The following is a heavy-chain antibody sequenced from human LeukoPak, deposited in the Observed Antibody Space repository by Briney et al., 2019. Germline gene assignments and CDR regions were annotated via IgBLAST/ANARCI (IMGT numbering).Heavy chain of an antibody. CDR1: GFTFDDYA. V-gene: IGHV3-9*01. CDR2: ISWNSGSI. J-gene: IGHJ6*02. Sequence: GGSLRLSCAASGFTFDDYAMHWVRQAPGKGLEWVSGISWNSGSIGYADSVKGRFTISRDNAKNSLYLQMNSLRAEDTALYYCAKDVLGYDSSGYYYYYYGMDVWGQGTTVTVSS. D-gene: IGHD3-22*01. CDR3: AKDVLGYDSSGYYYYYYGMDV.